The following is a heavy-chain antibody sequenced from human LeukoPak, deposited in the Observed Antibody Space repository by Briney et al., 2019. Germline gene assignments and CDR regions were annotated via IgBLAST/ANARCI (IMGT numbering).Heavy chain of an antibody. J-gene: IGHJ4*02. D-gene: IGHD1-26*01. CDR3: AKMRGMPREAYHFDR. CDR1: GFKFNIYT. Sequence: PGGSLRLSFAASGFKFNIYTMSWVRQAQGKGLESISAVGSGSTRYYANSVKGRFTISRDNSENTVSLQMDSLRADDTAMYYCAKMRGMPREAYHFDRWGQGNLVAVSS. V-gene: IGHV3-23*01. CDR2: VGSGSTR.